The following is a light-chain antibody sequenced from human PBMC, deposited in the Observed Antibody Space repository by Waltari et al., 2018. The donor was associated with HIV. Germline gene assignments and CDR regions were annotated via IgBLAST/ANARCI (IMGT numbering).Light chain of an antibody. J-gene: IGKJ3*01. CDR1: QTIDTH. V-gene: IGKV1-39*01. CDR3: QQSYSTLFT. Sequence: DIQMTQSPSSLSASVGDRVTITCRARQTIDTHLNWYQQSPGRAPKLLVYAASTLQSGVPSRFSGSGSGTEFTLTISSLQPEDFATYYCQQSYSTLFTFGPGTKVDLE. CDR2: AAS.